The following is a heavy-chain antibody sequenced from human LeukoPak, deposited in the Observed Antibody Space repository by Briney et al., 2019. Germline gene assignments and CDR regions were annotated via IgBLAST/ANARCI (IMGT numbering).Heavy chain of an antibody. CDR1: GGSISSYY. J-gene: IGHJ5*02. CDR2: IDNSVST. CDR3: ARSPPWFDP. Sequence: PSETLSLTCTVSGGSISSYYWSWIRQPPGKGLEWIGYIDNSVSTTYNPSLKSRVTISVDTSKNQLSLKLSSVTAADTAVYYCARSPPWFDPWGQGTLVTVSS. V-gene: IGHV4-59*08.